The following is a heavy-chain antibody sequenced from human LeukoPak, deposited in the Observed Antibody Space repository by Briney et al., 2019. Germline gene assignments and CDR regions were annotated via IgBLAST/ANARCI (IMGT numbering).Heavy chain of an antibody. J-gene: IGHJ5*02. V-gene: IGHV4-34*01. CDR2: IDYSGST. Sequence: SETLSLTCAVYSGSFSDYYWTWIRQSPGKGLEWIGEIDYSGSTNYNPSLKSRVTISLATSKKQFSLKLRSVTAADTAVYYCARRSMMTTVIGWFDPWGQGTLVTVSS. CDR1: SGSFSDYY. D-gene: IGHD4-11*01. CDR3: ARRSMMTTVIGWFDP.